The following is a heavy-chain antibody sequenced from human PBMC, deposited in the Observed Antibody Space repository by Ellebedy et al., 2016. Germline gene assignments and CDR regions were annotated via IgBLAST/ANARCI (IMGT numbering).Heavy chain of an antibody. Sequence: GESLKISCAASGFTFSSYWMSWVRQAPGKGLEWVANIKQDGSEKYYVDSVKGRFTISRDNAKNSLYLQMNRLRAEDTAVYYCRQGHYSHYWGQGTLVTVSS. CDR2: IKQDGSEK. CDR3: RQGHYSHY. CDR1: GFTFSSYW. V-gene: IGHV3-7*03. J-gene: IGHJ4*02. D-gene: IGHD2-21*01.